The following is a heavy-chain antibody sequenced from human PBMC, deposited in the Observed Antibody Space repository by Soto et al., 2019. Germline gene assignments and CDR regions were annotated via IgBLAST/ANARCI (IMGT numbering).Heavy chain of an antibody. V-gene: IGHV4-30-2*01. J-gene: IGHJ5*02. Sequence: QLQLQEVGSGLVKPSQTLSLTCAVSGGSISSGGYSWGWIRQPPGKGLEWIGYIYHSGSTYYNPSLKSRVTISVDRSKNQFSLKLNSVTAADTAVYYCARVPTPWGQGTLVTVSS. CDR1: GGSISSGGYS. CDR3: ARVPTP. CDR2: IYHSGST.